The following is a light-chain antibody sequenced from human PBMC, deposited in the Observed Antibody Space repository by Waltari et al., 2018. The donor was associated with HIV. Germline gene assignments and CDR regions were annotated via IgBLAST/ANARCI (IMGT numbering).Light chain of an antibody. Sequence: QPALTQPPSVSGSPGQSVTISCTGTSSDVGSYNSVSWYQQFPGTPPKLMIYEVSNRPSGVPDRFSGSKSGNTASLTISGLQAEDEADYYCNSYTSSDSFVFGTGTKVNVL. CDR2: EVS. CDR1: SSDVGSYNS. J-gene: IGLJ1*01. CDR3: NSYTSSDSFV. V-gene: IGLV2-18*02.